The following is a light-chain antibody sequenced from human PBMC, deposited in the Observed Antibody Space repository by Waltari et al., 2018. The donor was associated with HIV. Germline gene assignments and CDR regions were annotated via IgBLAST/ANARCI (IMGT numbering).Light chain of an antibody. CDR2: DNK. Sequence: QSVLTQPPSVSAAPRQKVTISCSGTSSNIGNNFVSWYQQLPGKAPNLPMYDNKKRPSGIPDRFSGSKSGTSATLGITGLQTGDEADYFCATWDRSLSRVIFGGGTRLTVL. CDR1: SSNIGNNF. V-gene: IGLV1-51*01. CDR3: ATWDRSLSRVI. J-gene: IGLJ2*01.